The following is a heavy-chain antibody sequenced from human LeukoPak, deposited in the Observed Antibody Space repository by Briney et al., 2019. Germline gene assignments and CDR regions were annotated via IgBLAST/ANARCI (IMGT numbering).Heavy chain of an antibody. J-gene: IGHJ5*02. CDR3: ARIRCGHTGDICYNH. D-gene: IGHD2-8*02. V-gene: IGHV4-34*01. CDR2: VSPGGYI. Sequence: SETLSLTCTVSGVSFNAYYWSWIRQSPGKGLEWIGEVSPGGYIKYNPSLRSRVTISVDTSENQLSLRLSSVTAADTAMYYCARIRCGHTGDICYNHWDQGTLVTVSS. CDR1: GVSFNAYY.